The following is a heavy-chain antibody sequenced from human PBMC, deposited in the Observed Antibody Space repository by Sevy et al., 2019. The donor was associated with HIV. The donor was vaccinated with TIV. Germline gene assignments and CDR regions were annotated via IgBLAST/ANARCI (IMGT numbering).Heavy chain of an antibody. D-gene: IGHD6-13*01. CDR1: GFTVSSNY. CDR3: ARESLLPGCISSWYYFDY. Sequence: GGSLRLSCAASGFTVSSNYMSWVRQAPGKGLEWVSVIYSGGSTYYADSVKGRFTISRDSSKNTLYLQMNSLRAEDTAVYYCARESLLPGCISSWYYFDYWGQGTLVTVSS. J-gene: IGHJ4*02. V-gene: IGHV3-66*02. CDR2: IYSGGST.